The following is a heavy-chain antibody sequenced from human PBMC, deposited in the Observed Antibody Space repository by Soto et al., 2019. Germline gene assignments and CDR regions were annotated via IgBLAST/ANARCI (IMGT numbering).Heavy chain of an antibody. CDR3: ARGGGGTLGFDY. J-gene: IGHJ4*02. CDR1: GYTFTTYI. Sequence: VQLVQSGAEVKKPGASVKVSCKASGYTFTTYIISWVRQAPGQGLEWMGWISGYNGHTKYAQKFQDRATMTTDTSTSTVYMELRSLRSDDTAMYYCARGGGGTLGFDYWGQGALITVSS. V-gene: IGHV1-18*01. D-gene: IGHD3-10*01. CDR2: ISGYNGHT.